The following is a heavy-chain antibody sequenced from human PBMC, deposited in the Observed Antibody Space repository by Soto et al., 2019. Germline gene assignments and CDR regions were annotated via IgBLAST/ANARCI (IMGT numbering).Heavy chain of an antibody. Sequence: GGSLRLSCAASGFTFSTYSMIWVRQAPGKGLEWVSSISSTSSYIYYADSVRGRFTISRDNAKNSLYLQMNSLRAEDTAVYYCARGREIAAAGRNYYYYYYMDVWGKGTTVTVSS. D-gene: IGHD6-13*01. CDR3: ARGREIAAAGRNYYYYYYMDV. CDR2: ISSTSSYI. CDR1: GFTFSTYS. J-gene: IGHJ6*03. V-gene: IGHV3-21*01.